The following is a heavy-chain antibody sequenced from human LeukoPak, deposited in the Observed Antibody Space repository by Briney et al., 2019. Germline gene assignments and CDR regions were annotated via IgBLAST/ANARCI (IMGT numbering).Heavy chain of an antibody. D-gene: IGHD3-9*01. V-gene: IGHV4-4*02. Sequence: SETLSLTCAVSGGSISSSNWWNWDRQPPGKGLEWIGEIHHSGRTNYNPPLKSRVTISVDTSKNQFSLKLSSVTAADTAVYYCARLTQQERYFDWLGEDPNWFDPWGQGTLVTVSS. J-gene: IGHJ5*02. CDR3: ARLTQQERYFDWLGEDPNWFDP. CDR2: IHHSGRT. CDR1: GGSISSSNW.